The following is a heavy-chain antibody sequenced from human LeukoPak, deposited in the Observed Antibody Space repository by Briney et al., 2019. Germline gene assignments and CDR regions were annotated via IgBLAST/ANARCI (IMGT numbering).Heavy chain of an antibody. D-gene: IGHD3-10*01. J-gene: IGHJ4*02. CDR3: AIEVWFRADS. CDR1: GFTFSVYW. CDR2: IDQYGGQQ. Sequence: GGALRLSCAASGFTFSVYWMTWVCQAPGRGLEWVATIDQYGGQQYYVDSVKGRLTISRDNAENSLFLQMNSLRANDTAVYYCAIEVWFRADSWGQGTLVTVSS. V-gene: IGHV3-7*05.